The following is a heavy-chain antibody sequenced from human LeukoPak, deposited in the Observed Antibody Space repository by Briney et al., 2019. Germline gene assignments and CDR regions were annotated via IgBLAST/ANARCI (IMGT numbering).Heavy chain of an antibody. CDR1: GFTVSSNY. CDR3: ARGRNSGSYYEDRYYFDY. CDR2: IYSGGST. V-gene: IGHV3-66*01. D-gene: IGHD1-26*01. Sequence: PGGSLRLSCAASGFTVSSNYMSWVRQAPGKGLEWVSVIYSGGSTYYADSVKGRFTISRDNSKNTLHLQMNSLRAEDTAVYYCARGRNSGSYYEDRYYFDYWGQGTLVTVSS. J-gene: IGHJ4*02.